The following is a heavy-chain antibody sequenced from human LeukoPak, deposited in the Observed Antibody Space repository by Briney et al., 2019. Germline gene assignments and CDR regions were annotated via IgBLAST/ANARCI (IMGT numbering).Heavy chain of an antibody. D-gene: IGHD5-18*01. V-gene: IGHV1-2*02. CDR3: ARDTQYQLPYTAMDPYYFDY. Sequence: GASVKVSCKASGYTFTGYYMHWVRQAPGQGLEWMGWINPNSGGTNYAQKFQGRVTMTRDTSISTAYMELSRLRSDDTAVYYCARDTQYQLPYTAMDPYYFDYWGQGTLVTVSS. CDR2: INPNSGGT. CDR1: GYTFTGYY. J-gene: IGHJ4*02.